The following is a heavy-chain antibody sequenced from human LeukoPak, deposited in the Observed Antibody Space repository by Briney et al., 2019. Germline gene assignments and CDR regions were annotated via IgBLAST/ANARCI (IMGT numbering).Heavy chain of an antibody. CDR3: ARGAHTEAFDY. D-gene: IGHD5-18*01. CDR1: GGSISSSGYY. Sequence: SETLSLTCTVSGGSISSSGYYWGWIRQTPGKGLEWIGSIYYSGSNYHNPSLKSRVTISVDTSKNQFSLKLSSVTAADTAVYYCARGAHTEAFDYWGQGTLVTVSS. V-gene: IGHV4-39*07. J-gene: IGHJ4*02. CDR2: IYYSGSN.